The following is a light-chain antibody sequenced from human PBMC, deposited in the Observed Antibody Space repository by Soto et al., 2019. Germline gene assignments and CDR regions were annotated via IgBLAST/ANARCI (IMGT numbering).Light chain of an antibody. CDR2: GAS. J-gene: IGKJ4*01. CDR1: QSVSNNY. Sequence: EIVLTQSPGTLSLSPGDRATLSCRASQSVSNNYLAWYQQKPGQAPRLLIYGASSRATGVPDRFSGSGSGTDFTLTISRLELEDFAVYYCQQYGTTPLTFGGGTKVEIK. V-gene: IGKV3-20*01. CDR3: QQYGTTPLT.